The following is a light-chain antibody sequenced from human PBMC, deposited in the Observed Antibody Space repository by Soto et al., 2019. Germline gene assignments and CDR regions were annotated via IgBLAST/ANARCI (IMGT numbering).Light chain of an antibody. V-gene: IGLV7-46*01. CDR3: LVIYTGVGEV. J-gene: IGLJ1*01. Sequence: QAVVTQEPSLTVSPGWTVTLTCGSSTGAVTSGHYPHWFQQKPGQAPRTLIYDTNIRHSWTPARFSGSLLGGKAALTLSGAQPEDEADYYCLVIYTGVGEVFGAGTKLTVL. CDR1: TGAVTSGHY. CDR2: DTN.